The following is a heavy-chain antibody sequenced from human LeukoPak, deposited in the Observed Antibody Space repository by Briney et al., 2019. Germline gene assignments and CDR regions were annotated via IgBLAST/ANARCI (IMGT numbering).Heavy chain of an antibody. CDR3: AREGLVGATQYFDY. CDR1: GGSISSYY. V-gene: IGHV4-59*01. J-gene: IGHJ4*02. Sequence: SETLSLTCTVSGGSISSYYWSWIRQPPGKGLEWIGYIYYSGSTNYNPSLKSRVTISVDTSKNQFSLKLSSVTAADTAVYYCAREGLVGATQYFDYWGQGTLVTVSS. D-gene: IGHD1-26*01. CDR2: IYYSGST.